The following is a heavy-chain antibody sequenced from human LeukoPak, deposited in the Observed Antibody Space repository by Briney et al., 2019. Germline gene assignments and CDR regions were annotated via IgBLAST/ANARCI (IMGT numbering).Heavy chain of an antibody. CDR2: IYPGDSDT. V-gene: IGHV5-51*01. Sequence: GESLKISCKGSGYSFTSYWIGWVRQMPGKGLEWMGIIYPGDSDTRYSPSFQGQVTISADKSISTAYLQWSSLTASDTAMYYCARHRVYYYDTSGHRGWFDPWGQGTLVTVSS. CDR3: ARHRVYYYDTSGHRGWFDP. CDR1: GYSFTSYW. D-gene: IGHD3-22*01. J-gene: IGHJ5*02.